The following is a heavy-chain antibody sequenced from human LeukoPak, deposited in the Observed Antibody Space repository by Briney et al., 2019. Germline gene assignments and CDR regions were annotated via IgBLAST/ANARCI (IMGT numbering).Heavy chain of an antibody. CDR1: GGSISSGGYY. J-gene: IGHJ6*04. CDR3: ARVSPSGAYYGMDV. Sequence: SQTLSLTCTVSGGSISSGGYYWSWIRQHPGKGLEWIGYIYYSGSTYYNPSLKSRVTISVDTSKNQFSLKLSSVTAADTAVYYCARVSPSGAYYGMDVWGKGTTVTVSP. CDR2: IYYSGST. V-gene: IGHV4-31*03. D-gene: IGHD3-16*01.